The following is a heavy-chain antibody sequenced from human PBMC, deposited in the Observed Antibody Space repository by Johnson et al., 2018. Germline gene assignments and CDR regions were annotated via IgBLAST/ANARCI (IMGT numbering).Heavy chain of an antibody. V-gene: IGHV3-11*01. Sequence: QVQLVQSGGALVKPGGSXRLSGAASGFHVSDYYMSWIRQAPGKGLDWVSYILRGGPIYYGSSVRGRFTISRDNAKNPLYLQMNNRRAEDTAVYCCAAWSGDSRDLEHWGQGTLVTVSS. CDR2: ILRGGPI. D-gene: IGHD3-3*01. J-gene: IGHJ1*01. CDR3: AAWSGDSRDLEH. CDR1: GFHVSDYY.